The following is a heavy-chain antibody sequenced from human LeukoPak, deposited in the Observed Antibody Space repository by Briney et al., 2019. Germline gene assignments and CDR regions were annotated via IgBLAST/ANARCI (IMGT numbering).Heavy chain of an antibody. CDR3: ARHKRGRDLLHSITF. J-gene: IGHJ4*02. CDR1: GFTFSDYY. V-gene: IGHV3-11*04. CDR2: ISNSGRTI. D-gene: IGHD2-15*01. Sequence: GGSLRLSCTASGFTFSDYYMSWISQAPGKGLEWISYISNSGRTIYYTASVKGRFTISRDNAKNSLYLQMNSLGADDTGVYYCARHKRGRDLLHSITFWGQGAQVTVSS.